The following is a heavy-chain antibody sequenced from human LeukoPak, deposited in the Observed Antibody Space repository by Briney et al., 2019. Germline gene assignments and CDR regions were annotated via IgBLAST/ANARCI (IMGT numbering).Heavy chain of an antibody. CDR2: IKQDGSER. J-gene: IGHJ4*02. V-gene: IGHV3-7*01. D-gene: IGHD5-24*01. Sequence: PGGSLRLSCAASGFTLSTFWMSWVRQAPGKGLEWVANIKQDGSERHYVDSVKGRFTISRDNAKNSLYLQMNSLRAEDTAVYYCARPRWLQFGPHDSWGQGTLVTVSS. CDR3: ARPRWLQFGPHDS. CDR1: GFTLSTFW.